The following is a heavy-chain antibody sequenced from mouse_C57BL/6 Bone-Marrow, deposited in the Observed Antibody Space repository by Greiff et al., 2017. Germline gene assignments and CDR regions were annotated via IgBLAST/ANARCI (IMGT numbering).Heavy chain of an antibody. Sequence: QVQLQQPGTELVKPGASVKLSCKASGYTFTSYWMHWVKQRPGQGLEWIGNINPSNGGTNYNEKFKSKATLTVDKSSSTAYMQLSSLTSEDSAVYYYAKPSYVTGNWFAYWGQGTLVTVSA. CDR1: GYTFTSYW. CDR3: AKPSYVTGNWFAY. V-gene: IGHV1-53*01. J-gene: IGHJ3*01. D-gene: IGHD4-1*01. CDR2: INPSNGGT.